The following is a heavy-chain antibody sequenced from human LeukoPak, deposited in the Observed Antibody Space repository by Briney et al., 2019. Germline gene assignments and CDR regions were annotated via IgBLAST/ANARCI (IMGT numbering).Heavy chain of an antibody. J-gene: IGHJ4*02. CDR1: SGSLSGYS. CDR2: IHHSGST. V-gene: IGHV4-34*01. Sequence: PSETLSLTCAVSSGSLSGYSWGWIRQAPGKGLDWIGEIHHSGSTTYNSSLKNRVTISLDKPKSQFPLILTSVTAADTAVYYCTRQSGTVTPIDYWGQGILVTVSS. D-gene: IGHD4-17*01. CDR3: TRQSGTVTPIDY.